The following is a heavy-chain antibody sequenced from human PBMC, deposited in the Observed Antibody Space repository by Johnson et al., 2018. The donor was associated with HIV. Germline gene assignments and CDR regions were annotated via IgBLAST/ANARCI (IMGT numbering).Heavy chain of an antibody. V-gene: IGHV3-66*01. CDR3: ARDRARYYDSSGYYYDAFDI. CDR2: IYSGGNT. Sequence: VQLVESGGGLVQPGGSLRLSCAASGITVSSSYMSWVRQAPGKGLEWVSVIYSGGNTYYADSVRGRFTLSSDNSKNTLYLQMNSLRAEDTALYYCARDRARYYDSSGYYYDAFDIWGQGTMVTVSS. J-gene: IGHJ3*02. CDR1: GITVSSSY. D-gene: IGHD3-22*01.